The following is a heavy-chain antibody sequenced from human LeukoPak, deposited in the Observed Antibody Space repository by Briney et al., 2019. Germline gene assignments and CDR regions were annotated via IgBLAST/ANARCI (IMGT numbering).Heavy chain of an antibody. CDR2: ISSSSSYI. D-gene: IGHD3-22*01. J-gene: IGHJ4*02. V-gene: IGHV3-21*01. Sequence: PGGSLRLSCAASGFTFSSYSMNWVRQAPGKGLEWVSSISSSSSYIYYADSVKGRFTISRDNAKNSLYLQMNSLRAEDTAVYYCARGPNYYDSSGYYFSPHDYWGQGTLVTVSS. CDR3: ARGPNYYDSSGYYFSPHDY. CDR1: GFTFSSYS.